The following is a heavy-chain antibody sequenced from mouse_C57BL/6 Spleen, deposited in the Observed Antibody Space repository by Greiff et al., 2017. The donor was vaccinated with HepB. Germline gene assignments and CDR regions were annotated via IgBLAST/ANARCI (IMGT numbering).Heavy chain of an antibody. V-gene: IGHV3-6*01. CDR2: ISYDGSN. Sequence: EVKLVESGPGLVKPSQSLSLTCSVTGYSITSGYYWNWIRQFPGNKLEWMGYISYDGSNNYNPSLKNRISITRDTSKNQFFLKLNSVTTEDTATYYCAREEGIDDYGAMDYWGQGTSVTVSS. D-gene: IGHD2-4*01. CDR3: AREEGIDDYGAMDY. CDR1: GYSITSGYY. J-gene: IGHJ4*01.